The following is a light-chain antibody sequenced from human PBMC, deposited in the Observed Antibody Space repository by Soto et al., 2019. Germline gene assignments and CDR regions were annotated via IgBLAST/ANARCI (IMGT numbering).Light chain of an antibody. CDR2: DVI. CDR1: SSDVGGYTY. J-gene: IGLJ3*02. CDR3: CSYEGMLWV. V-gene: IGLV2-11*01. Sequence: QSALTQPRAVSGSPGQSVTVSCTGTSSDVGGYTYVSWYQHHPGKAPKLIIYDVIKRPSGVPDRFSGFKSGNSASLTISGLHAEDEADYFFCSYEGMLWVFGGGTKLTVL.